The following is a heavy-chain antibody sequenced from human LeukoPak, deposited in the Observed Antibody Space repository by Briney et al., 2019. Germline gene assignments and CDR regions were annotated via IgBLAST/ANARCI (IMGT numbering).Heavy chain of an antibody. Sequence: GGSLRLSCAASGFTFSSYGMHWVRQAPGKGLEWVSIIYSGGSTFYADSVKGRFTISRDNSKNTLYLQMNSLRAEDTAVYYCARGGSYLSAFDIWGQGTMVTVSS. J-gene: IGHJ3*02. D-gene: IGHD1-26*01. CDR1: GFTFSSYG. CDR3: ARGGSYLSAFDI. V-gene: IGHV3-53*01. CDR2: IYSGGST.